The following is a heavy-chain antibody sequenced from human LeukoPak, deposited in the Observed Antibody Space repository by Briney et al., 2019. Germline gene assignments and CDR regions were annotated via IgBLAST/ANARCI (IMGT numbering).Heavy chain of an antibody. J-gene: IGHJ3*02. CDR2: INPNSGGT. V-gene: IGHV1-2*02. Sequence: GASVKVSCKASGYTFTGYYMHWVRQAPGQGLEWMGWINPNSGGTNYAQKFQGRVTMTRDTSISTAYMELSRLRSDDTAVYYCARYGSGSYYNGNDAFDIWGQGTMVTVSS. CDR1: GYTFTGYY. CDR3: ARYGSGSYYNGNDAFDI. D-gene: IGHD3-10*01.